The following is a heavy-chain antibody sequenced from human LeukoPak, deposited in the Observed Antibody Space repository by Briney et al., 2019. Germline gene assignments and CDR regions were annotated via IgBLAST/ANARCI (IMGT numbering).Heavy chain of an antibody. V-gene: IGHV3-33*01. D-gene: IGHD4-17*01. CDR1: GFTFSTYG. CDR2: IWYDGSNT. J-gene: IGHJ6*02. Sequence: PGRSLRLSCEASGFTFSTYGMHWVRQAPGKVLEWVAVIWYDGSNTNYADSVKGRFTISRDTSKNTLYLQMNRLRAEDTAVYYCARGGRTTWHGMDVWGQGTTVTVSS. CDR3: ARGGRTTWHGMDV.